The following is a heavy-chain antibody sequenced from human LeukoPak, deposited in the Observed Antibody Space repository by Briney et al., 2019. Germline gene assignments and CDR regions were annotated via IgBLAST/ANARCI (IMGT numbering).Heavy chain of an antibody. J-gene: IGHJ6*03. V-gene: IGHV4-39*07. CDR2: IYYSGST. CDR1: YGSVSSSNY. D-gene: IGHD3-9*01. CDR3: ARRNYDILTGFYGGGTYNYYYTDV. Sequence: PSETLSLTCTVSYGSVSSSNYWGWIRQPPGKGLEWLGSIYYSGSTHYNPSLKSRVTISVDTSKNQFSLRLNAMTAADTAVYYCARRNYDILTGFYGGGTYNYYYTDVWGKGTTVIVSS.